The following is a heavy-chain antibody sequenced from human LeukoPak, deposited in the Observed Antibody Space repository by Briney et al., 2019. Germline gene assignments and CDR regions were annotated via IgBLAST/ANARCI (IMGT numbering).Heavy chain of an antibody. J-gene: IGHJ4*02. CDR3: ARLTPLYGLDY. V-gene: IGHV4-31*11. CDR1: GAYINSGAYS. Sequence: SQTLSLTCAVSGAYINSGAYSWTWIRQRPGEGLEFIGNISYTDDTYFNPSLKSRVAFSVDTSKCLFSLRLTSVTAADTAFYYCARLTPLYGLDYWGQGILATVSS. D-gene: IGHD2-2*02. CDR2: ISYTDDT.